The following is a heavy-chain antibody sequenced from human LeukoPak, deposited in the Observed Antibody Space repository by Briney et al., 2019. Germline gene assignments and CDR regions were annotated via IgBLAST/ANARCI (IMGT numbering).Heavy chain of an antibody. V-gene: IGHV1-2*06. J-gene: IGHJ6*03. CDR1: GYTFTGYY. CDR2: INPNSGGT. CDR3: ARGDSRGDYHYYYMDV. Sequence: ASVKVSCKASGYTFTGYYMHWVRQAPGQGLEWMGRINPNSGGTNYAQKFQGRVTMTRDTSISTAYMELSRLRSDDTAVYYCARGDSRGDYHYYYMDVWGKGTTVTVSS. D-gene: IGHD2-21*02.